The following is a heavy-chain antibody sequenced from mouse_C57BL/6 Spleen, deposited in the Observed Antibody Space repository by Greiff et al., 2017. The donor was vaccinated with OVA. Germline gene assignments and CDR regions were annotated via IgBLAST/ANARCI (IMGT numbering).Heavy chain of an antibody. J-gene: IGHJ2*01. CDR1: GFTFSDYG. CDR2: ISSGSRTI. V-gene: IGHV5-17*01. D-gene: IGHD4-1*01. CDR3: ARPDWDVGRCFDY. Sequence: EVQLVESGGGLVKPGGSLKLSCAASGFTFSDYGMHWVRQAPEKGLEWVAYISSGSRTIYYADTVKGRFTIARDNAKNTLFLQMTSLRSEDTAMYYCARPDWDVGRCFDYWGQGTTLTVSS.